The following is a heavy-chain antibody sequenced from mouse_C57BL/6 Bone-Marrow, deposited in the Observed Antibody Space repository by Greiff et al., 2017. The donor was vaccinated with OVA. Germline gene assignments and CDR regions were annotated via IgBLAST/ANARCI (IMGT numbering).Heavy chain of an antibody. D-gene: IGHD2-4*01. CDR3: ARGGDYGGYYYAMDY. CDR2: ISYSGST. Sequence: DVKLQESGPGLAKPSQTLSLTCSVTGYSITSDYWNWIRKFPGNKLEYIGYISYSGSTYYNPSLKSRISITQDTSKNQYYLQLNSVTTEDTATDYCARGGDYGGYYYAMDYWGQGTSVTVSS. J-gene: IGHJ4*01. CDR1: GYSITSDY. V-gene: IGHV3-8*01.